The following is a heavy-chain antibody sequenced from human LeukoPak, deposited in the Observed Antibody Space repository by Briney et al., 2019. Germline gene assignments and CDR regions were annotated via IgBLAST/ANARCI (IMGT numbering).Heavy chain of an antibody. CDR1: GFSFEDYA. CDR3: AKAVYGDFQSTVDY. D-gene: IGHD4-17*01. V-gene: IGHV3-9*01. Sequence: GRSLRLSCAASGFSFEDYAMHWVRQPPGKGLEWVSGVSWNSGNVGYADSVKGRFTISRDNAKNFLYLQMSSLRAEDTALYYCAKAVYGDFQSTVDYWGQGTLVTVSS. CDR2: VSWNSGNV. J-gene: IGHJ4*02.